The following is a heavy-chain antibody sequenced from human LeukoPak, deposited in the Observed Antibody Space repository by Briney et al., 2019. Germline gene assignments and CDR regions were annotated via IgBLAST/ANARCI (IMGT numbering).Heavy chain of an antibody. CDR2: ITPNRGAT. J-gene: IGHJ4*02. Sequence: GASVTVSFTASGYTFTYYYMHWVRQAPGQGLEWMGWITPNRGATKYAKKFRGRVSMTRDTSINTAYMELSRLRSDDTAIYYCARVSRFYYDSSGDFDYWGQGTLVTVSS. V-gene: IGHV1-2*02. CDR1: GYTFTYYY. CDR3: ARVSRFYYDSSGDFDY. D-gene: IGHD3-22*01.